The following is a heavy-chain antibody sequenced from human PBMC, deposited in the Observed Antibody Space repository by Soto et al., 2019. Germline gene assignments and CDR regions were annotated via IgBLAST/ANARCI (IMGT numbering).Heavy chain of an antibody. Sequence: QVQLQQWGAGLLKPSETLSLTCAVYGGSFSGYYWTWIRQPPGTGLEWIGEINHSGSTNYTPPLKXXVTISVDTSKHQCSVKLTSVTAADTAVYYCARGKITGLFDYWGQGTLVAVSS. V-gene: IGHV4-34*01. CDR1: GGSFSGYY. J-gene: IGHJ4*02. CDR3: ARGKITGLFDY. D-gene: IGHD2-8*02. CDR2: INHSGST.